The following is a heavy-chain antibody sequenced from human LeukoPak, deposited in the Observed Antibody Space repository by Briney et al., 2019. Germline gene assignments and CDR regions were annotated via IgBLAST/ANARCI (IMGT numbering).Heavy chain of an antibody. Sequence: GGSLRLSCLTSGFTLSTNAMSWVRQAPGKGLEWISGISGSGASTYYADSVKGRFTISRDDSRNTLYLQMNSLRGDGTAVYYCAKDVGKWESLHFFDYWGQGTLVTVSS. CDR1: GFTLSTNA. CDR2: ISGSGAST. J-gene: IGHJ4*02. D-gene: IGHD1-26*01. V-gene: IGHV3-23*01. CDR3: AKDVGKWESLHFFDY.